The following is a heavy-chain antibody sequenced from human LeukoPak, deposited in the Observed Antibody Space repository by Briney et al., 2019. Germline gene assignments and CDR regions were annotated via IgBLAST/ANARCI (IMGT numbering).Heavy chain of an antibody. CDR2: IYYSGST. J-gene: IGHJ4*02. CDR1: GGSISSYY. V-gene: IGHV4-59*01. D-gene: IGHD3-22*01. CDR3: ARVKVAGYYDSSGYLDY. Sequence: SETLSLTCTVSGGSISSYYWSWIRQPPGKGLEWIGYIYYSGSTNCNPSLKSRVTISVDTSKNQFSLKLSSVTAADTAVYYCARVKVAGYYDSSGYLDYWGQGTLVTVSS.